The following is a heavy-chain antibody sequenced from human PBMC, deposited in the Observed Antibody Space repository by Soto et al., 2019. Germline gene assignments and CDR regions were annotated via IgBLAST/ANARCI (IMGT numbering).Heavy chain of an antibody. D-gene: IGHD3-10*01. CDR2: ISGSGGST. J-gene: IGHJ4*02. Sequence: EVQMLESGGGLVQPGGSLRLSCAASGFTFSSYAMRWVRQAPGWGLEWVSAISGSGGSTYYAESVQGRFTISRDNSKNSLYLQMNSLRAEDTALYYCAKLPVHYFGSVSDRFDFWGQGTLVTVSS. V-gene: IGHV3-23*01. CDR3: AKLPVHYFGSVSDRFDF. CDR1: GFTFSSYA.